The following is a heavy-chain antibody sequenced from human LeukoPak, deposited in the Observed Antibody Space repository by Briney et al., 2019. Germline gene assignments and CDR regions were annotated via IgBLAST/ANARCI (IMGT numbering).Heavy chain of an antibody. V-gene: IGHV4-34*01. CDR3: ARNPTSIVGGVPRHY. CDR2: INHSGST. CDR1: GGSISTYY. J-gene: IGHJ4*02. D-gene: IGHD3-10*01. Sequence: PSETLSLTCTVSGGSISTYYWSWIRQPPGKGLEWIGEINHSGSTNYNPSLKSRVTISVDTSKNQFSLKLSSVTAADTAVYYCARNPTSIVGGVPRHYGGRETLVTVS.